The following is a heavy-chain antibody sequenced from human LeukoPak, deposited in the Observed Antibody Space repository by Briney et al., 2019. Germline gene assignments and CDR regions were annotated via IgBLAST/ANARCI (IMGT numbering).Heavy chain of an antibody. CDR1: GFTFSSYA. D-gene: IGHD6-19*01. J-gene: IGHJ4*02. CDR2: ISGSGGST. V-gene: IGHV3-23*01. Sequence: LTGGSLRLSCAASGFTFSSYAMSWVRQAPGKGLEWVSAISGSGGSTYYADSVKGRFTISRDNSKNTLYLQMNSLRAEDTAVYYCATLRQRMAPIAVAVMFDYWGQGTLVTVSS. CDR3: ATLRQRMAPIAVAVMFDY.